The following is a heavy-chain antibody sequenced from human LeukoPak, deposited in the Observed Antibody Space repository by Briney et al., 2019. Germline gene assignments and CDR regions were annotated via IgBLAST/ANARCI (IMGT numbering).Heavy chain of an antibody. Sequence: PGGSLRLSCAASGFIFNNYGMNWVRQAPGKGAEWVSSITSSSSYIYYADSVKGRFTISRDNAKNSLYLQMNSLRAEDTAVYYCARAYYDSSGYYPPGDDAFDIWGQGTMVTVSS. CDR3: ARAYYDSSGYYPPGDDAFDI. J-gene: IGHJ3*02. D-gene: IGHD3-22*01. V-gene: IGHV3-21*01. CDR1: GFIFNNYG. CDR2: ITSSSSYI.